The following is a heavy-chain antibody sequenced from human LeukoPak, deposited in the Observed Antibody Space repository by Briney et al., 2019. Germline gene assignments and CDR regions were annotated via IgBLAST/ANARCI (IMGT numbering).Heavy chain of an antibody. Sequence: SETLSLTCTVSGGSLRNNYWSWIRQPARKGLEWIGRIYSSGSTNYNPSLNSRATLSVDTSKHQLSLTLPSVTAADTAVYYCARAGRGVTAIDYWGQGTLVTVSS. CDR2: IYSSGST. D-gene: IGHD2-21*02. CDR3: ARAGRGVTAIDY. V-gene: IGHV4-4*07. J-gene: IGHJ4*02. CDR1: GGSLRNNY.